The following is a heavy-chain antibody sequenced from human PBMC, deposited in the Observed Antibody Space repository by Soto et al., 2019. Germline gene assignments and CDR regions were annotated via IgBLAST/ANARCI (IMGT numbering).Heavy chain of an antibody. CDR1: GYTFTSYA. Sequence: QVQLVQSGAEVKKPGASVKVSCKASGYTFTSYAMHWVRQAPGQRLEWMGWINAGNGNTKYSQKFQGRVTITRDTSASTAYIELISLRSEDTAVYYCARYYSGWYSLDVWGQGTTVTVSS. D-gene: IGHD6-19*01. CDR3: ARYYSGWYSLDV. V-gene: IGHV1-3*01. J-gene: IGHJ6*02. CDR2: INAGNGNT.